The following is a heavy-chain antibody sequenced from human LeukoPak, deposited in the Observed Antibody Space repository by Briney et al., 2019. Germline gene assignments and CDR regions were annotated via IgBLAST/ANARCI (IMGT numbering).Heavy chain of an antibody. J-gene: IGHJ4*02. CDR1: GFTFSGSA. D-gene: IGHD7-27*01. V-gene: IGHV3-23*01. CDR3: AKDGGLWVSAHWGDS. Sequence: GGSLRLSCAASGFTFSGSAMSWVRQAPGKGLEWVSAISNNGGYTYYADSVQGRFTISRDNSKSTLCLQMNSLRAEDTAVYYCAKDGGLWVSAHWGDSWGRGTLVTVSS. CDR2: ISNNGGYT.